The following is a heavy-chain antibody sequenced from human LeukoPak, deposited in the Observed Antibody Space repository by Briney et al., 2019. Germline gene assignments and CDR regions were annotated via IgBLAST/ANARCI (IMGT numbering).Heavy chain of an antibody. D-gene: IGHD3-3*01. CDR2: MNPNSGNT. Sequence: ASVKVSCKASGYTFTSYDINWVRQATGQGLEWMGWMNPNSGNTGYAQKFQGRVTMTRNTSISTAYMELSSLRSEDTAVYYCARAVSEAPVLRFHPVSYYYYGMDVWGQGTTVTVSS. V-gene: IGHV1-8*01. CDR3: ARAVSEAPVLRFHPVSYYYYGMDV. J-gene: IGHJ6*02. CDR1: GYTFTSYD.